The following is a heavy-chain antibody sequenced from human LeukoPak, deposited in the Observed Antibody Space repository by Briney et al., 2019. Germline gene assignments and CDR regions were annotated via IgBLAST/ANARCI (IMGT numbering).Heavy chain of an antibody. Sequence: ASVKVSCKASGGTFSSYAISWVRQAPGQGLEWMGGIIPIFGTANYAQKFQGRVTITADESTSTAYMELSSLRSEDTAVYYCARDPGYCSGGSCSTGLYWYFDLWGRGTLVTVSS. CDR3: ARDPGYCSGGSCSTGLYWYFDL. CDR1: GGTFSSYA. D-gene: IGHD2-15*01. V-gene: IGHV1-69*13. CDR2: IIPIFGTA. J-gene: IGHJ2*01.